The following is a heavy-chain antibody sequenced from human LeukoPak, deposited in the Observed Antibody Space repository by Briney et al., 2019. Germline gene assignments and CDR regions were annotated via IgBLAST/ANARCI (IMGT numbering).Heavy chain of an antibody. V-gene: IGHV3-48*02. Sequence: PGGSLRLSCAASGFTFSSYSMNWVRQAPGRGLEWISCISSSSTIYYADSVKGRFTISRDNAKNSLYLQMNSLRDEDTAVYYCARVDSSSSIYYHDMDVWGQGTTVTVSS. J-gene: IGHJ6*02. CDR3: ARVDSSSSIYYHDMDV. CDR1: GFTFSSYS. CDR2: ISSSSTI. D-gene: IGHD6-6*01.